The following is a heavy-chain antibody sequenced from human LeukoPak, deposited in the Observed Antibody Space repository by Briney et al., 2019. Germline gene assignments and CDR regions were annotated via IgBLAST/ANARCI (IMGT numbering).Heavy chain of an antibody. Sequence: GGSLRLSCAASGFSFTTYWMSWVRQAPGKGLEWVANIKQDGSEKYYVDSVKGRFTISRDNSKNTLYLQMNSLRAGDTAVYYCAKGSKLVVITRDHYMAVWGKGTTVTISS. CDR3: AKGSKLVVITRDHYMAV. V-gene: IGHV3-7*01. J-gene: IGHJ6*03. D-gene: IGHD3-22*01. CDR1: GFSFTTYW. CDR2: IKQDGSEK.